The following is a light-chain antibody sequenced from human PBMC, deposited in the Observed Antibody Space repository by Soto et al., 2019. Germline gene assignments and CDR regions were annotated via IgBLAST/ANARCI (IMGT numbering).Light chain of an antibody. V-gene: IGKV3-11*01. J-gene: IGKJ4*01. Sequence: EIVLTQSPATLSLSPGERAILSCRASQSVSTYLAWYQQKPGQAPRLLIFDASNRATGIPARFSGSGSGTDFTLTISSLEPEDIAVYYCQQYGSSPLTFGGGTKVDIK. CDR2: DAS. CDR1: QSVSTY. CDR3: QQYGSSPLT.